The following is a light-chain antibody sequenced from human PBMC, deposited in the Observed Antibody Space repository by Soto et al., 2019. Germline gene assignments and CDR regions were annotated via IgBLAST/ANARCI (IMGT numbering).Light chain of an antibody. CDR3: QQYNSYSNT. J-gene: IGKJ2*01. CDR1: QTVISDY. Sequence: EIVLTQSPGTLSLSPGDSATLSCRASQTVISDYLTWYQQTPGQAPRLLIYGASSRATDTPDRFSGRGSGTDFSLTISRLEPEDFATYYCQQYNSYSNTFGQGTKLEIK. V-gene: IGKV3-20*01. CDR2: GAS.